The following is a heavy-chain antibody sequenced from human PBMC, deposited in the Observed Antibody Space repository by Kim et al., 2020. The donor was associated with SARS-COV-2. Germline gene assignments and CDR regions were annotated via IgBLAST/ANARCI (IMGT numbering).Heavy chain of an antibody. J-gene: IGHJ4*02. Sequence: SGSTYYTPSLKSRLTISVDTSKTQFSLKLSSVTAADTAVYYCARHYDIYDWGQGTLVTVSS. V-gene: IGHV4-39*01. CDR2: SGST. D-gene: IGHD3-9*01. CDR3: ARHYDIYD.